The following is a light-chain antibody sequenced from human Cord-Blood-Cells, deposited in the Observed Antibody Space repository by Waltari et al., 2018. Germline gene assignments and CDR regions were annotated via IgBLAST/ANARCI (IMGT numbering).Light chain of an antibody. J-gene: IGKJ1*01. CDR3: QQRSNWPWT. Sequence: EIVLKQSPVTLSLSQGERATLSCRASQRVSSYLAWYQQKPGQAPRLLIYDASNRATGIPARFSGSGSGTDFTLTISSLEPEDFAVYYCQQRSNWPWTFGQGTKVEIK. CDR1: QRVSSY. V-gene: IGKV3-11*01. CDR2: DAS.